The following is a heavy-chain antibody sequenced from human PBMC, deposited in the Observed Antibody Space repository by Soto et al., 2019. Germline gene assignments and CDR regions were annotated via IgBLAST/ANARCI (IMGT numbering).Heavy chain of an antibody. CDR3: ARSVLWFGELFRYFDY. Sequence: SETLSLTCTVSGGSISSYYWSWIRQPPGKGLEWIGYIYYSGSTNYNPSLKSRVTISVDTSKNQFSLKLSSVTAADTAVYYCARSVLWFGELFRYFDYWGQGTLVTVSS. V-gene: IGHV4-59*01. CDR2: IYYSGST. J-gene: IGHJ4*02. CDR1: GGSISSYY. D-gene: IGHD3-10*01.